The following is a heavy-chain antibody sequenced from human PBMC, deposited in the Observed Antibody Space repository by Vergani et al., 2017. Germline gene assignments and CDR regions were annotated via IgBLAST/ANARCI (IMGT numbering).Heavy chain of an antibody. D-gene: IGHD6-25*01. CDR2: ISSSSSYI. CDR1: GFTFSSYS. J-gene: IGHJ6*03. CDR3: AKNPERASFYYYYYYMDV. V-gene: IGHV3-21*04. Sequence: EVQLLESGGGLVQPGGSLRLSCAASGFTFSSYSMNWVRQAPGKGLEWVSSISSSSSYIYYADSVKGRFTISRDNAKNSLYLQMNSLRAEDTAVYYCAKNPERASFYYYYYYMDVWGKGTTVTVSS.